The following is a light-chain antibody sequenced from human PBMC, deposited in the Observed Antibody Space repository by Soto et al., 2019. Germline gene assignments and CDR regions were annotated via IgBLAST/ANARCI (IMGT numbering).Light chain of an antibody. CDR3: HSYDSSLSAWV. CDR1: SSNIGAGYD. CDR2: GDN. J-gene: IGLJ3*02. Sequence: QSVLTQPPSVSGAPGQRVTISCTGSSSNIGAGYDVHWYQKLPGTAPKLLIYGDNNRPSGVPDRFSGSKSGTSASLAITGLQAEDEADYYCHSYDSSLSAWVFGGGTKLTVL. V-gene: IGLV1-40*01.